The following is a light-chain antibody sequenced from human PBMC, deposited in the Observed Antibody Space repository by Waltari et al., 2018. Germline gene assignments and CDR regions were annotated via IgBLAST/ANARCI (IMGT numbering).Light chain of an antibody. CDR1: EGVSSY. CDR2: SAA. V-gene: IGKV3-11*01. J-gene: IGKJ1*01. Sequence: SCRASEGVSSYLACYQQRPGQAPRLLIYSAANRATGIPARFSGSGSGTDFTLTISSLEPEDFAVYYCQQRSDWPRTFGQGTKVEIK. CDR3: QQRSDWPRT.